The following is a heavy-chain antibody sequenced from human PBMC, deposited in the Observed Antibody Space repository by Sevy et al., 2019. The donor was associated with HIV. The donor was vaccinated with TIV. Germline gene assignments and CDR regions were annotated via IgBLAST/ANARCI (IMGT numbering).Heavy chain of an antibody. Sequence: GGSLRLSCTASGFTFGDYCMSWVRQAPGKGLEWVAFLKSDVYGGTVDNPASVRGRFVISRDDSKTIADLQMNDLKTEDTSVYYCTRWKAAQSIFDYWGQGALVTVSS. V-gene: IGHV3-49*04. CDR1: GFTFGDYC. J-gene: IGHJ4*02. CDR3: TRWKAAQSIFDY. CDR2: LKSDVYGGTV. D-gene: IGHD6-13*01.